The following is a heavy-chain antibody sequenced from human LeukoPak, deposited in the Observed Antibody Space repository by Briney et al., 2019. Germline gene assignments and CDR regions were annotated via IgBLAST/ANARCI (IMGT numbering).Heavy chain of an antibody. CDR1: GFTFSSDA. CDR2: ISSSGGST. CDR3: AKGGAQV. Sequence: GGSLRLSCAASGFTFSSDAMRWVRQAPGKGLEWVSAISSSGGSTYYADSVRGRFIISRDSSKNTLYLQMNSLRVEDTAVYYCAKGGAQVGGQGTLVSVSS. D-gene: IGHD1-26*01. J-gene: IGHJ4*02. V-gene: IGHV3-23*01.